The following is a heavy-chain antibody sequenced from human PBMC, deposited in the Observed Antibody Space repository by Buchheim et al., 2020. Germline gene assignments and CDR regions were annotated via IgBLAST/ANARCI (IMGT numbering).Heavy chain of an antibody. CDR1: GGSFSGYY. Sequence: QVQLQQWGAGLLKPSETLSLTCAVYGGSFSGYYWSWIRQPPGKGLEWIGEINHSGSTNYNPALKSRVTISVDTSKNQFSMKLSSVTAADTAVYYCARGVGSSWYSVQGWGQGTL. J-gene: IGHJ4*02. D-gene: IGHD6-13*01. CDR3: ARGVGSSWYSVQG. V-gene: IGHV4-34*01. CDR2: INHSGST.